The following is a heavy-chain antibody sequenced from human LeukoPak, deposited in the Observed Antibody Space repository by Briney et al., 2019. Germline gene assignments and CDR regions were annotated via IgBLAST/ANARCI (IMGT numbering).Heavy chain of an antibody. D-gene: IGHD3-10*01. CDR3: ARALSGGYETLRYVFDI. J-gene: IGHJ3*02. CDR1: GGSITYYY. V-gene: IGHV4-59*01. Sequence: SETLSLTCTVSGGSITYYYWSWIRQTPGKGLEWIGHIFYSGTTNYNPSLKSRVTNYNPSLKSRVTISVDTSKNQFSLKLSSVTAGDRAVYYCARALSGGYETLRYVFDIWGKGTMVTVSS. CDR2: IFYSGTT.